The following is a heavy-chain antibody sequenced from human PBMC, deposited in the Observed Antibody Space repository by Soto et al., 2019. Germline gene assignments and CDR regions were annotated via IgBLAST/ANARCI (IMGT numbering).Heavy chain of an antibody. J-gene: IGHJ6*02. Sequence: GASVKVSCKASGFTFTSSAVQWVRQARGQRLEWIGWIVVGSGNTNYAQKFQERVTITRDMSTSTAYMELSSLRSEDTAVYYCAVGYSDYDFAVAGGYYYAMDVWGQGTTVTVSS. CDR1: GFTFTSSA. CDR2: IVVGSGNT. V-gene: IGHV1-58*01. CDR3: AVGYSDYDFAVAGGYYYAMDV. D-gene: IGHD5-12*01.